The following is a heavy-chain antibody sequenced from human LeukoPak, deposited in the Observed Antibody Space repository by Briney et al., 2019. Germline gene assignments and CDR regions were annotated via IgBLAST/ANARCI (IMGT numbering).Heavy chain of an antibody. CDR2: IIPIFGTA. CDR1: GGTFSSYA. J-gene: IGHJ4*02. D-gene: IGHD1-26*01. Sequence: EASVKVSCKASGGTFSSYAISWVRQAPGQGPEWMGRIIPIFGTANYAQKFQGRVTITTDESTSTAYMELSSLRSEDTAVYYCARVSGSYLRLWGQGTLVTVSS. V-gene: IGHV1-69*05. CDR3: ARVSGSYLRL.